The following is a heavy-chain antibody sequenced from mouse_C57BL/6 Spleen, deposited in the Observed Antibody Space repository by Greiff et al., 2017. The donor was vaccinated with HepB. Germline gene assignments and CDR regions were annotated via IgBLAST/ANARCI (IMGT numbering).Heavy chain of an antibody. CDR1: GYAFTNYL. J-gene: IGHJ2*01. Sequence: VQLQQSGAELVRPGTSVKVSCKASGYAFTNYLIEWVKQRPGQGLEWIGVINPGSGGTNYNEKFKGKATLTADKSSSTAYMQLSSLTSEDSAVYFCARCGSSYYFDYWGQGTTLTVSS. V-gene: IGHV1-54*01. CDR3: ARCGSSYYFDY. CDR2: INPGSGGT. D-gene: IGHD1-1*01.